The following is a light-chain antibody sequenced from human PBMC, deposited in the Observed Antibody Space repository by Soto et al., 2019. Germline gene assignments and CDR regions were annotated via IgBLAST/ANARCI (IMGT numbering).Light chain of an antibody. Sequence: AQPRSETGSPGQSVTISCTGTSSDVGGYDFVSWYQQHPGKAPKLMISDVSKRPSGVPDRFSGSKSGNTASLTISGLQAEDEADYYCCSYAGDLALFGGGTKVTVL. J-gene: IGLJ2*01. CDR2: DVS. CDR3: CSYAGDLAL. V-gene: IGLV2-11*01. CDR1: SSDVGGYDF.